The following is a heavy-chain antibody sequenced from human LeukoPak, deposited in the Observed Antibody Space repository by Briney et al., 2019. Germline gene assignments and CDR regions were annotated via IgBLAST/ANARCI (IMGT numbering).Heavy chain of an antibody. V-gene: IGHV1-2*04. D-gene: IGHD3-3*01. Sequence: ASVKVSCKSSGYTFTGYYMHWVRQAPGQGLEWVGWINPNSGGTNYAQKFQGWVTMTRARSISTAYMELSRLRSDDTAVYYCARERGSYYDFWSGHAAHWYYYYGMDVWGQGTTVTVSS. J-gene: IGHJ6*02. CDR3: ARERGSYYDFWSGHAAHWYYYYGMDV. CDR1: GYTFTGYY. CDR2: INPNSGGT.